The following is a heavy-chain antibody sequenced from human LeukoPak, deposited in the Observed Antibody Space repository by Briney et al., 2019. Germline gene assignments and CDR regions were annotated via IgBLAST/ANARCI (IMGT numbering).Heavy chain of an antibody. D-gene: IGHD2-2*01. Sequence: PSETLSLTCAVYGGSFSGYYWSWIRQPPGKGLEWIGEINHSGSTNYNPSLKSRVTISVDTSKNQFSLKLSSVTAADTAVYYCARSDCSSTSCPQDYRGQGTLVTVSS. V-gene: IGHV4-34*01. J-gene: IGHJ4*01. CDR2: INHSGST. CDR1: GGSFSGYY. CDR3: ARSDCSSTSCPQDY.